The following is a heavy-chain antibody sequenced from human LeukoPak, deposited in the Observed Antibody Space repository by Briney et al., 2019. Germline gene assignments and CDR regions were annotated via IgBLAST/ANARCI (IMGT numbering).Heavy chain of an antibody. CDR1: GFTFSSYE. J-gene: IGHJ6*03. Sequence: PGGSLRLSCAASGFTFSSYEFNWVRQAPGKGLEWVAYISSSAISIYYADSVKGRFTISRDNAKNSLYLQMNSLRAEDTAVYYCARDHRPEIQYYYMDVWGKGTTVAVSS. CDR3: ARDHRPEIQYYYMDV. D-gene: IGHD1-14*01. CDR2: ISSSAISI. V-gene: IGHV3-48*03.